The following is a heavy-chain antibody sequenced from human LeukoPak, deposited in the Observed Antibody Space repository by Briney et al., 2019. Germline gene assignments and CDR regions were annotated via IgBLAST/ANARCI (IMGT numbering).Heavy chain of an antibody. D-gene: IGHD3-10*01. CDR2: ISAYNGNT. V-gene: IGHV1-18*01. J-gene: IGHJ6*02. CDR3: ARGSGTITMVRGVFYGMDV. Sequence: GASVKVSCKASGYTFTSYGISWVRQAPGQGLEWMGWISAYNGNTNYAQKFQGRVTITADESTSTAYMELSSLRSEDAAVYYCARGSGTITMVRGVFYGMDVWGQGTTVTVSS. CDR1: GYTFTSYG.